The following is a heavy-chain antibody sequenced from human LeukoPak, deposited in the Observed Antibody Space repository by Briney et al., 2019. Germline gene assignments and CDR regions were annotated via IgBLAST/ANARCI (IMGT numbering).Heavy chain of an antibody. D-gene: IGHD6-19*01. CDR3: ARVKQWLVEGHDAFDI. V-gene: IGHV1-46*01. CDR2: INPSGGST. Sequence: ASVKVSCKASGYTFTSYYMHWVRQAPGQGLEWMGLINPSGGSTSYAQKFQGRVTMTRDTSTSTVYMELSSLRSEDTAVYYCARVKQWLVEGHDAFDIWGQGTMVTVSS. CDR1: GYTFTSYY. J-gene: IGHJ3*02.